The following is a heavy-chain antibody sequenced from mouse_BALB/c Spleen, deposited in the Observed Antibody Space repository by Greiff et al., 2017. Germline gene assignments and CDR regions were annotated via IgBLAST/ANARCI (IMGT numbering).Heavy chain of an antibody. CDR3: ARDNYRYEGDYYAMDY. J-gene: IGHJ4*01. CDR2: ISSGGSYT. CDR1: GFTFSSYA. Sequence: EVHLVESGGGLVKPGGSLKLSCAASGFTFSSYAMSWVRQSPEKRLEWVAEISSGGSYTYYPDTVTGRFTISRDNAKNTLYLEMSSLRSEDTAMYYCARDNYRYEGDYYAMDYWGQGTSVTVSS. V-gene: IGHV5-9-4*01. D-gene: IGHD2-14*01.